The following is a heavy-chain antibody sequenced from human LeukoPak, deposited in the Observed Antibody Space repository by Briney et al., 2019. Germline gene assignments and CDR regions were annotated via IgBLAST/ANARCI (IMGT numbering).Heavy chain of an antibody. CDR1: GFTFSSYI. CDR3: AKGNNSRATSFDY. J-gene: IGHJ4*02. Sequence: GGSLRLSCAASGFTFSSYIMSWVRQAPGKGLEWVSSITASSGSTYYADSVRGRFTISRDNSKNTLYVQLNSLRGEDTAVYYCAKGNNSRATSFDYWGQGTLVTVSS. V-gene: IGHV3-23*01. D-gene: IGHD2/OR15-2a*01. CDR2: ITASSGST.